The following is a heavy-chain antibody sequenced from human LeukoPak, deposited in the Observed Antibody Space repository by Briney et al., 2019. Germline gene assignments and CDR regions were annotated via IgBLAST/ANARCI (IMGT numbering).Heavy chain of an antibody. D-gene: IGHD3-16*01. V-gene: IGHV3-11*04. Sequence: GGSLRLSCAASGFTFSDYYMRWIRQAPGKGLEWVSYISSSGNIIYYADSVKGRFTISRDNAKNSLYLQMSSLRAEDTAVYYCARVTLGTYYLDFWGQGTLVTVSS. CDR1: GFTFSDYY. CDR2: ISSSGNII. CDR3: ARVTLGTYYLDF. J-gene: IGHJ4*02.